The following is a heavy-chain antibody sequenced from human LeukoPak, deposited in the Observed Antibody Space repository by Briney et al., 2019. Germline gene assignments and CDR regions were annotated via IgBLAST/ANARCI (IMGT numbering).Heavy chain of an antibody. V-gene: IGHV3-30*18. CDR2: MSYDGSEK. Sequence: QPGRSLRLSCAASGFTFSSYGMHWVRQAPGKGLEWVAVMSYDGSEKYYADSVKGRFTISRDNSKNTLYLQLNSLRAEDTAVYYCAKDATWIQHFDYWGQGTLVIVSS. CDR3: AKDATWIQHFDY. CDR1: GFTFSSYG. J-gene: IGHJ4*02. D-gene: IGHD5-18*01.